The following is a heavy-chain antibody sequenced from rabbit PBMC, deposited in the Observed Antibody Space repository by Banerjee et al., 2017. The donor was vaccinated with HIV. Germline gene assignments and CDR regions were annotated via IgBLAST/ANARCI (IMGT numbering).Heavy chain of an antibody. CDR3: ARDGAGGSYFAL. CDR1: GFDFSSYG. D-gene: IGHD8-1*01. CDR2: IDPVFGVT. Sequence: QEQLVESGGGLVQPGGSLKLSCKASGFDFSSYGVSWVRQAPGKGLEWIGYIDPVFGVTYYANWVNGRFTISRHNAQNTLYLQLNSLTAADTATYFCARDGAGGSYFALWGPGTLVTVS. J-gene: IGHJ4*01. V-gene: IGHV1S47*01.